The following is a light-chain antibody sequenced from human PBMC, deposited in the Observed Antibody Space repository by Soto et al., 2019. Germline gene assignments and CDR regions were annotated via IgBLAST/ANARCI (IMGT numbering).Light chain of an antibody. J-gene: IGLJ1*01. Sequence: QSVLTHPRSGSGSPGQSVTISCTGTSSDVGGYNYVSWYQHHPGKAPKLMIYDVTKRPSGVRDRFSASKSGNTASLPISGLQAEDEADYYCCSYAGSYTYVFGTGPKVTVL. CDR3: CSYAGSYTYV. V-gene: IGLV2-11*01. CDR2: DVT. CDR1: SSDVGGYNY.